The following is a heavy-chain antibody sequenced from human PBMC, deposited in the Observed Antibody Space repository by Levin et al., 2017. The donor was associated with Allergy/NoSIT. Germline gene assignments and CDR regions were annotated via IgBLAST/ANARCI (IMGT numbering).Heavy chain of an antibody. V-gene: IGHV3-33*01. CDR2: IWYDGSNK. J-gene: IGHJ4*02. D-gene: IGHD6-6*01. CDR3: ARDPKKLEVDY. CDR1: GFTFSSYG. Sequence: LSLTCAASGFTFSSYGMHWVRQAPGKGLEWVAVIWYDGSNKYYADSVKGRFTISRDNSKNTLYLQMNSLRAEDTAVYYCARDPKKLEVDYWGQGTLVTVSS.